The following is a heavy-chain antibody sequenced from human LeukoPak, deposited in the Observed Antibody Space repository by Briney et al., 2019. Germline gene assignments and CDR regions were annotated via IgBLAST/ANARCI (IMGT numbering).Heavy chain of an antibody. D-gene: IGHD3-22*01. V-gene: IGHV4-4*07. Sequence: PSETLSLTCTVSGGSISSYYWSWIRQPAGKGLEWVGRIYTSGSTNYNPSLKSRVPISVDTSKNQFSLKLSSVAAADTAVYYCARDNYYDSSSYPRGWFDPWGQGTLVTVSS. J-gene: IGHJ5*02. CDR2: IYTSGST. CDR3: ARDNYYDSSSYPRGWFDP. CDR1: GGSISSYY.